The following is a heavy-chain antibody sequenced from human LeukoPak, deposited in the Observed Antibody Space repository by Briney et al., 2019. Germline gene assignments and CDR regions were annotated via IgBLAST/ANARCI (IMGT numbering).Heavy chain of an antibody. D-gene: IGHD2/OR15-2a*01. J-gene: IGHJ4*02. CDR3: ARPSASTGLYDLDY. Sequence: PGGSLRLSCAASGFTFSSYWMHWVRQAPGKGLVWVSRINSDGSSTSYADSVKGRFTISRDNAKNMLYLQMNSLRAEDTAVYYCARPSASTGLYDLDYWGQGTLVTVSS. V-gene: IGHV3-74*01. CDR2: INSDGSST. CDR1: GFTFSSYW.